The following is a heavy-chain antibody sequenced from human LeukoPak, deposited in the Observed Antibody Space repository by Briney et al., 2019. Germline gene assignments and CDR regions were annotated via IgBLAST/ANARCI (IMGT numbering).Heavy chain of an antibody. J-gene: IGHJ4*02. CDR2: ISSSSTYI. CDR1: GFTFSSYT. CDR3: AGDRPPNV. Sequence: PGGSLRVSCAASGFTFSSYTMTWVRQAPGKGLEWVSSISSSSTYIFYEDSVKGRFIISRDNAKKSLYLQMNSLRADDSAVYYCAGDRPPNVWGQGTLVTVSS. V-gene: IGHV3-21*01. D-gene: IGHD3-16*01.